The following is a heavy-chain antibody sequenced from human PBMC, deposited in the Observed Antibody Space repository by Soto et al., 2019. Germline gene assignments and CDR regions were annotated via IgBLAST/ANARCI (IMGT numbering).Heavy chain of an antibody. CDR3: ARDPEKTSGYYSYYFDY. J-gene: IGHJ4*02. V-gene: IGHV3-33*01. CDR1: GFTFSSYG. D-gene: IGHD3-22*01. Sequence: HPGGSLRLSCAASGFTFSSYGMHWVRQAPGKGLEWVAVIWYDGSNKYYADSVKGRFTISRDNSKNTLYLQMNSLRAEDTAVYYCARDPEKTSGYYSYYFDYWGQGTLVTVSS. CDR2: IWYDGSNK.